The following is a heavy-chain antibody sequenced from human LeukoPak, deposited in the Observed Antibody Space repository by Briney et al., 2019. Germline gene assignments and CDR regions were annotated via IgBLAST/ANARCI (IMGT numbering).Heavy chain of an antibody. Sequence: SETLSLTCIVSGGSISSTSYYWGWIRQPPGKGLEWIGNIFYRGTTYYNPSLKSRVSISVDTSKNQFSLNLSSVTAADTAVYYCARVGVYDSSRRQFDSWGQGTLVTVSS. CDR3: ARVGVYDSSRRQFDS. D-gene: IGHD3-22*01. V-gene: IGHV4-39*07. CDR1: GGSISSTSYY. J-gene: IGHJ4*02. CDR2: IFYRGTT.